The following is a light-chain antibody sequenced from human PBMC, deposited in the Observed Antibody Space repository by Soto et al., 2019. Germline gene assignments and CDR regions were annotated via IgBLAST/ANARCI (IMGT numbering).Light chain of an antibody. Sequence: QSALTQPASVSGSPGQSITISCTGTSSDVGGYNYVSWYQQHPGKAPKLMIYDVSNRPSGVSNRFSGSKSGNTASLTISGLQAEDEADYYCIHKRVFGTGTKLTVL. V-gene: IGLV2-14*01. CDR1: SSDVGGYNY. CDR3: IHKRV. J-gene: IGLJ1*01. CDR2: DVS.